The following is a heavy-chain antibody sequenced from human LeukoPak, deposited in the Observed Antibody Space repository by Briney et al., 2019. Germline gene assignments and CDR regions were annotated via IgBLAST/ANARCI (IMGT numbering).Heavy chain of an antibody. CDR3: ARSPTAINGYFDP. J-gene: IGHJ5*02. Sequence: GGSLRLSCAASGFTFSSYAMNWVRQAPGKGLEWVSVISGGGGSTYYADSVKGRFTISRDNSKNTLYLQMNSLRADDTAVYYCARSPTAINGYFDPWGQETLVTVSS. CDR2: ISGGGGST. V-gene: IGHV3-23*01. CDR1: GFTFSSYA. D-gene: IGHD2-2*01.